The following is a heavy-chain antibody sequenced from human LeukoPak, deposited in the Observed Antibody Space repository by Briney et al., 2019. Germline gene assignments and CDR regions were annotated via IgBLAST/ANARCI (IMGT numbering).Heavy chain of an antibody. CDR2: INSDGSST. Sequence: GGSLRLSCAASGFTFSRHWMHWVRQAPGKGLVWVSHINSDGSSTSYADSVKGRFTISRDNAKNTLYLQMNSLRAEDTAVYYCARYSDYWGQGILVTVSS. CDR3: ARYSDY. CDR1: GFTFSRHW. V-gene: IGHV3-74*01. J-gene: IGHJ4*02.